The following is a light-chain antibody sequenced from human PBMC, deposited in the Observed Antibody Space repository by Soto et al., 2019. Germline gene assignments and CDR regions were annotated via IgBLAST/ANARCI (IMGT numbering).Light chain of an antibody. J-gene: IGKJ1*01. CDR1: QTISSW. CDR2: KAS. V-gene: IGKV1-5*03. Sequence: DIQMTQSPSTLSASVRDRVAITARASQTISSWLAWYQQKPGKAPKLLIYKASTLKSGVPSRFSGSGSGTEFTLTISSLQPDDFATYYCQHYNSYSEAFGQGTKV. CDR3: QHYNSYSEA.